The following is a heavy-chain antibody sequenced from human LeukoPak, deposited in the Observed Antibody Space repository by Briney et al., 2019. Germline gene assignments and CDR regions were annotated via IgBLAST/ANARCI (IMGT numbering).Heavy chain of an antibody. CDR2: ISSSSSYI. Sequence: PGGSLRLSCAASGFTFSSYSMNWVRQAPGKGLEWVSSISSSSSYIYYADSVKGRFTISRDNAKNSLYLQMNSLRAEDTAVYYCAGDLLYREDAFDIWGQGTMVTVSS. CDR3: AGDLLYREDAFDI. V-gene: IGHV3-21*01. CDR1: GFTFSSYS. J-gene: IGHJ3*02. D-gene: IGHD2-8*01.